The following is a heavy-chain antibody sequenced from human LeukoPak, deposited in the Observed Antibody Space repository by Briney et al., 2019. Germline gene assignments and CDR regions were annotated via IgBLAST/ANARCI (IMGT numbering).Heavy chain of an antibody. J-gene: IGHJ4*02. CDR1: GLTFSTYV. Sequence: GGSLRLSCAASGLTFSTYVMSWVRQAPGRGLEWVGRIKRKGDDGTIDYAAPVKGRLSISRDDSKNTLYLQMNSLKSEDTAVYYCTAGTGRSDFDYWGQGTLVTVSS. V-gene: IGHV3-15*01. D-gene: IGHD3/OR15-3a*01. CDR3: TAGTGRSDFDY. CDR2: IKRKGDDGTI.